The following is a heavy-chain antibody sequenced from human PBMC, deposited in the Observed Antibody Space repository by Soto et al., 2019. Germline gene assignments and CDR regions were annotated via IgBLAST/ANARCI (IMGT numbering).Heavy chain of an antibody. Sequence: SVKVSCKASGGTFSSYTISWVRQAPGQGLEWMGRIIPILGIANYAQKFQGRVTITADKSTSTAYMELSSLRSEDTAVYYCARSPRAADFWSGFYSRHGYHGVVVWGPGTTVTVPS. CDR2: IIPILGIA. CDR1: GGTFSSYT. CDR3: ARSPRAADFWSGFYSRHGYHGVVV. D-gene: IGHD3-3*01. J-gene: IGHJ6*02. V-gene: IGHV1-69*02.